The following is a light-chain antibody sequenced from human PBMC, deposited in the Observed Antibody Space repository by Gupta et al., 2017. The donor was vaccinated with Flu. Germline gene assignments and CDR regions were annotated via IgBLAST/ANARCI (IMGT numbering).Light chain of an antibody. CDR1: ELGDKY. CDR3: QTWDTTTVI. V-gene: IGLV3-1*01. J-gene: IGLJ2*01. CDR2: QDS. Sequence: SYELTQPPSVSVPPGQTASITCSGDELGDKYTSWYQQKAGQSPVLVIYQDSHRPSGIPERFSGSNSGNTATLTISGTQTLDEADYYCQTWDTTTVIFGGGTRMTVL.